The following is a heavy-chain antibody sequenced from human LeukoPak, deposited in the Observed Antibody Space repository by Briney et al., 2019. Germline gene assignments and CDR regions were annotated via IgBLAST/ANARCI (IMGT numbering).Heavy chain of an antibody. D-gene: IGHD6-13*01. CDR2: INAYNGYT. Sequence: ASVKVSCKASGYTFTSYGISWVRQAPGQGLEWMGWINAYNGYTNYAQRLQGRVTMTTDTSTSTAYMELRSLRSDDTAVYYCARVAAAGEFDYWGQGILVTVSS. CDR1: GYTFTSYG. J-gene: IGHJ4*02. CDR3: ARVAAAGEFDY. V-gene: IGHV1-18*01.